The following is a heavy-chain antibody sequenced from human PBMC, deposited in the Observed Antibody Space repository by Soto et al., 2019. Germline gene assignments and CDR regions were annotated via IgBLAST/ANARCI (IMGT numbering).Heavy chain of an antibody. CDR2: MYYSGST. CDR3: ATLLRSEDILTTTPSVYFDY. Sequence: SETLSLTCTVSGGSISSSSYYWGWIRQPPGKGLEWIGSMYYSGSTYYNPSLKSRVTISVHTSKNQFSLKLSSVTAADTAVYYCATLLRSEDILTTTPSVYFDYWGQGAVVTVSS. J-gene: IGHJ4*02. V-gene: IGHV4-39*01. CDR1: GGSISSSSYY. D-gene: IGHD3-9*01.